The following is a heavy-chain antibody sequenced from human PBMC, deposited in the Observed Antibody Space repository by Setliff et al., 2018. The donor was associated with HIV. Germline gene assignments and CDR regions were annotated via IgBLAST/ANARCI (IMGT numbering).Heavy chain of an antibody. CDR2: VDYSGDS. D-gene: IGHD1-1*01. CDR1: GASLIYYY. Sequence: SETLSLTCSVSGASLIYYYWSWIRQPPGKGLEWIGFVDYSGDSNYNPSLQSRVTISRDPSKNQVSLTLTSATAADTALYYCARGSGGTVPKPRDAFDDWGQGSLVTVSS. V-gene: IGHV4-59*01. J-gene: IGHJ3*01. CDR3: ARGSGGTVPKPRDAFDD.